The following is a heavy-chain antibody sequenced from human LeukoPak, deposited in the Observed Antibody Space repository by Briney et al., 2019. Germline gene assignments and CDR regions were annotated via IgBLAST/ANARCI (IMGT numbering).Heavy chain of an antibody. D-gene: IGHD3-3*01. J-gene: IGHJ6*03. CDR2: ISAYNGNT. CDR1: GYIFTSYG. Sequence: GASVKVSCKASGYIFTSYGISWVRQAPGQGLEWMGWISAYNGNTNYAQKLQGRVTMTTDTSTSTAYMELRSLRSDDTAVYYCARVSVFFGVVILLYMDVRGKGTTVTVSS. CDR3: ARVSVFFGVVILLYMDV. V-gene: IGHV1-18*01.